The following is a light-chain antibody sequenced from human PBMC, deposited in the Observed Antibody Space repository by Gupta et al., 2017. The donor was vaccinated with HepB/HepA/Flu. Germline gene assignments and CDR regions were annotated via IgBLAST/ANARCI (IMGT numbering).Light chain of an antibody. CDR2: GKN. V-gene: IGLV3-19*01. Sequence: SSELTQDPAVSVDLGQKVRITCQGDSLRSYYASWYQQKPGQAPVLVIYGKNNRPSGIPDRFSGSSSGNTASLTITGAQAEDEADYYCNSRDSSGNHVVFGGGTKLTVL. CDR1: SLRSYY. CDR3: NSRDSSGNHVV. J-gene: IGLJ2*01.